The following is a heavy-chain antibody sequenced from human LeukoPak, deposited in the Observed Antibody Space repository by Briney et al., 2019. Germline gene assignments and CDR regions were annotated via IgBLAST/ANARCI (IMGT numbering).Heavy chain of an antibody. CDR2: IFREGTT. J-gene: IGHJ6*02. Sequence: GGSLRLSCAASGFTVITSYMSWVRQAPGKGLEWVSVIFREGTTYYADSVKGRFTISRDNSKNTLYLQMNTLRAEDTAVYYCAREVTPTYYYYYYGMDVWGQGTTVTVSS. V-gene: IGHV3-66*01. D-gene: IGHD4-23*01. CDR3: AREVTPTYYYYYYGMDV. CDR1: GFTVITSY.